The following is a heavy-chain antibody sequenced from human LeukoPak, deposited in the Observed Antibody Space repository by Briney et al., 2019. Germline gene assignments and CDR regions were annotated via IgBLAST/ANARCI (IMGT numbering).Heavy chain of an antibody. Sequence: SVKVSCKASGYTFTSYGISWVRQAPGQGLEWMGGIIPIFGTANYAQKFQGRVTITADESTSTAYMELSSLRSEDTAVYYCALRNQDYGDYWGQGTTVTVSS. CDR2: IIPIFGTA. CDR1: GYTFTSYG. V-gene: IGHV1-69*13. D-gene: IGHD4-17*01. CDR3: ALRNQDYGDY. J-gene: IGHJ4*03.